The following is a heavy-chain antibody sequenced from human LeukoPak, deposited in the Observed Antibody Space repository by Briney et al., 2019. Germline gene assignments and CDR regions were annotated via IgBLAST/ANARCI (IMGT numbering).Heavy chain of an antibody. D-gene: IGHD3-9*01. CDR2: IKLDGSEK. J-gene: IGHJ4*02. CDR3: AGGGAVGGRLGY. Sequence: GGSLRLSCAASGFTFSTYWMSWVRQAPGKGLEWVANIKLDGSEKYYVDSVKGRFTISRDNAKNSLYLQMNSLTPDDTAFYYCAGGGAVGGRLGYWGQGTLVTVSS. V-gene: IGHV3-7*01. CDR1: GFTFSTYW.